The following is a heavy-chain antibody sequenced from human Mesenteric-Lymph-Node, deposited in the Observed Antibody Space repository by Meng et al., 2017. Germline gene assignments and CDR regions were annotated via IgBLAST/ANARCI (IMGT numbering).Heavy chain of an antibody. CDR2: ISGSGGST. J-gene: IGHJ4*02. CDR1: GFTFSSYA. V-gene: IGHV3-23*01. CDR3: AKEWRYCSGGSCSYYFDY. D-gene: IGHD2-15*01. Sequence: GESLKISCAASGFTFSSYAMSWVRQAPGKGLEWVSAISGSGGSTYYADSVKGRFTISRDNSKNTLYLQINSLRAEDTAVYYCAKEWRYCSGGSCSYYFDYWGQGTMVT.